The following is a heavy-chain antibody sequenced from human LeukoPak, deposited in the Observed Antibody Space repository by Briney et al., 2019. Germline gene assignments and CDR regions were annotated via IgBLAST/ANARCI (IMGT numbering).Heavy chain of an antibody. V-gene: IGHV1-8*03. J-gene: IGHJ3*02. CDR1: GYTFTSYD. D-gene: IGHD7-27*01. Sequence: ASVKVSCKASGYTFTSYDINWVRQATGQGLEWMGWMNPNSGNTGYAQKLQGRVTITRNTSISTAYMELSSLRSEDTAVYYCARDYILGIPLDIWGQGTMVTVSS. CDR3: ARDYILGIPLDI. CDR2: MNPNSGNT.